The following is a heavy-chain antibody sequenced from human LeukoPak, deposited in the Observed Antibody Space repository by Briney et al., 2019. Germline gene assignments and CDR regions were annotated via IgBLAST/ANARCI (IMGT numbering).Heavy chain of an antibody. CDR2: INSAGSGT. V-gene: IGHV3-74*01. CDR1: GFTFSNYW. CDR3: ARMNAAMGSFFDP. D-gene: IGHD5-18*01. J-gene: IGHJ5*02. Sequence: GGSLRLSCAASGFTFSNYWMNWLRQAPGKGLVWVSRINSAGSGTNYADSVRGRFTISRDNAKNTLYLQMNSLRTEDTAVYYCARMNAAMGSFFDPWGQGTLVTVSS.